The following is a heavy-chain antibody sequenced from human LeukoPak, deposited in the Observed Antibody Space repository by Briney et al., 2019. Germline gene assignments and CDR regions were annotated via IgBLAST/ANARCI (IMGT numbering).Heavy chain of an antibody. CDR3: AKDRRLAAFDY. CDR2: ITGRGEHI. J-gene: IGHJ4*02. Sequence: GSLRLSCAASGFTFSSYAMHWVRQAPGKGLEWVSGITGRGEHIYYAGSVKGRFTISRDNSKNTLYLQMNSLSAEDTAVYYCAKDRRLAAFDYGGQGTLVTVSS. D-gene: IGHD6-25*01. V-gene: IGHV3-23*01. CDR1: GFTFSSYA.